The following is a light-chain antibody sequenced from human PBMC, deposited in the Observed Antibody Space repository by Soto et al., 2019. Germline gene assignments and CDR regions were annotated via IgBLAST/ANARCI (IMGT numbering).Light chain of an antibody. J-gene: IGKJ2*01. Sequence: EILMTQSPGTLSVSPGERATLSCRASQSVSSNLAWYQQKPGQAPRLLIYGASTRATGIPARFSGSGSGTEFTLTISSLQSEDFAVYYCQQDNNWPRVFGQGTKLEIK. CDR2: GAS. CDR1: QSVSSN. V-gene: IGKV3-15*01. CDR3: QQDNNWPRV.